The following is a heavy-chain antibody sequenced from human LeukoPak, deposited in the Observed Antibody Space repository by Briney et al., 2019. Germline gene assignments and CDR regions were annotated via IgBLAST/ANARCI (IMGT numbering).Heavy chain of an antibody. CDR1: GFTFSSYA. D-gene: IGHD2-2*02. V-gene: IGHV3-64*01. Sequence: GGTLRLSCAASGFTFSSYAMHWVRQAPGEGLEYVSGIRSNGGSTFYTNSVKGRFTISRDNSKNTLYLQVGSLRAEDMAVYYCARGLRDCSSTTCFTYWYFDLWGRGTLVTVSS. CDR2: IRSNGGST. CDR3: ARGLRDCSSTTCFTYWYFDL. J-gene: IGHJ2*01.